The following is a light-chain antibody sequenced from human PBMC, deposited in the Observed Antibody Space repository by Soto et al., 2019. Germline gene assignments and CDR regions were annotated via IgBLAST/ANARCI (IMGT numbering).Light chain of an antibody. CDR3: QQYNSYPLT. J-gene: IGKJ4*01. V-gene: IGKV1D-16*01. CDR1: QDIKTW. CDR2: AAS. Sequence: DVQMTQSPSSLSASVGDRVTITCRASQDIKTWLAWYQQKPEQAPMSLIYAASGLHSGVPSRFIGSGSGTDVTRTISSLQPEDSAVFDCQQYNSYPLTFGGGTMVEIK.